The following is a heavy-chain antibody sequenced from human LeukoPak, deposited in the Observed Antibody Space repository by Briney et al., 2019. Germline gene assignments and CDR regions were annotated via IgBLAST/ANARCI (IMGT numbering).Heavy chain of an antibody. Sequence: TSETLSLTCTVSGYSINNNYYWDWIRQPPGKGLEFIASIHHSGTTYYNPALKSRVTISVDTSKNQFSLKLSSVTAADTAVYYCARRGVSITMVRGVSYRPRGNWYFDLWGRGTLVTVSS. J-gene: IGHJ2*01. D-gene: IGHD3-10*01. V-gene: IGHV4-38-2*02. CDR3: ARRGVSITMVRGVSYRPRGNWYFDL. CDR2: IHHSGTT. CDR1: GYSINNNYY.